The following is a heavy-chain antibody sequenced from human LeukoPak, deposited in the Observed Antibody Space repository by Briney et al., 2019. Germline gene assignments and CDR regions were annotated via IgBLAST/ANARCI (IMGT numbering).Heavy chain of an antibody. D-gene: IGHD4-17*01. CDR3: ARESGDYYFDY. CDR1: GFTFSSSA. V-gene: IGHV3-23*01. J-gene: IGHJ4*02. Sequence: GGSLRLSCAASGFTFSSSAMTWVRQAPGKGLEWVSDISGSGDITYYADSVKGRFTISRDNAKNSLYLQMNSLRAEDTAVYYCARESGDYYFDYWGQGTLVTVSS. CDR2: ISGSGDIT.